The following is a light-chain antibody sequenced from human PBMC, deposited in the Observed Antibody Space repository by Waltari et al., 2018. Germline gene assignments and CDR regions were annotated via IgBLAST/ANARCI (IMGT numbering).Light chain of an antibody. V-gene: IGKV1-27*01. CDR1: QGMSNY. CDR2: EAS. Sequence: DIQMTQSPSSLSASVGDRVTITCRASQGMSNYLAWYQQKPGKVPKRLIYEASTLQSGVPYRFSGSGSGTEFTLTISSLQPEDVAVYYCQQYNNWPLTFGGGTKVEIK. CDR3: QQYNNWPLT. J-gene: IGKJ4*01.